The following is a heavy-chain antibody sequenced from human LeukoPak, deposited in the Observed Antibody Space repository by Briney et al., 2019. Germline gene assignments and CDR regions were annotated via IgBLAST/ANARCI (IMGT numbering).Heavy chain of an antibody. J-gene: IGHJ4*02. CDR2: ICPGDSDT. CDR1: GFSFTNYC. CDR3: ARLVRSGWYYDY. V-gene: IGHV5-51*01. Sequence: GESLKISCKASGFSFTNYCIGWVRQMPGKGLEWMGIICPGDSDTRYSPSFQGQVTISADKSISTAYLQWSSLKASDTAMYYCARLVRSGWYYDYWGQGTLVTVSS. D-gene: IGHD6-19*01.